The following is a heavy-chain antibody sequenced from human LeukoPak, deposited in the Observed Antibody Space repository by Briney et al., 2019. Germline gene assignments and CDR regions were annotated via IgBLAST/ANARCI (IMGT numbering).Heavy chain of an antibody. V-gene: IGHV4-59*01. CDR2: IYYSGST. D-gene: IGHD4-17*01. CDR3: ARGPTYGDYSEGVFDI. Sequence: SETLSLTCTVSVGSISGYYWSWIRQPPGKGLEWIGYIYYSGSTNYNPSLMSRVTISLYTSKNQFSLKLGSVTAADTAVYYGARGPTYGDYSEGVFDIWGQGTMVTVSS. CDR1: VGSISGYY. J-gene: IGHJ3*02.